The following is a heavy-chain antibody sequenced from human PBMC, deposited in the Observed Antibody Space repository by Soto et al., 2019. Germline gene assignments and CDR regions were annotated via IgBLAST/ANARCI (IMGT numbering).Heavy chain of an antibody. J-gene: IGHJ4*02. CDR3: ARDLGVGAIDF. D-gene: IGHD1-26*01. Sequence: GGSLRLSCAASGFTFISYAMHWVRQAPGKGLEWVAVMSYDGSHRYYADSVKGRFTISRDNSKDTLYLQMNSLRPEDTAVYYCARDLGVGAIDFWGQGTLVTVSS. CDR2: MSYDGSHR. CDR1: GFTFISYA. V-gene: IGHV3-30*04.